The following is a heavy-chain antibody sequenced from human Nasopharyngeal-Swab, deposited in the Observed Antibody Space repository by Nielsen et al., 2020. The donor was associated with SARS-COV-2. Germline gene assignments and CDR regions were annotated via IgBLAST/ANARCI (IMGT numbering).Heavy chain of an antibody. CDR3: ARENQEYANIWIDY. D-gene: IGHD1-1*01. Sequence: ASVKVSCKASGYTFTSNVLNWVRQDTGQGPEYIGWISTKTGAPTYAQAFTGRFVISLDTSVSTTYLQISSLKADDTAVYYCARENQEYANIWIDYWGQGTQVTVSS. CDR1: GYTFTSNV. J-gene: IGHJ4*02. CDR2: ISTKTGAP. V-gene: IGHV7-4-1*02.